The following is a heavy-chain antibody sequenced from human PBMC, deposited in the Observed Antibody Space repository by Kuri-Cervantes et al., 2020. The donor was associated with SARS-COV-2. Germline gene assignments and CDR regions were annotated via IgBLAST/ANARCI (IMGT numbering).Heavy chain of an antibody. J-gene: IGHJ4*02. CDR1: GFTFSNAW. V-gene: IGHV3-15*01. Sequence: GGSLRLSCAASGFTFSNAWMSWVRQAPGKGLEWVGRIKSKTDGGTTDYAAPVKGRFTISRDDSKNTLYLQMNSLKTEDTAVYYCTTSPRYYYDSSGQSGSFDYWGQGTLVTVSS. CDR2: IKSKTDGGTT. CDR3: TTSPRYYYDSSGQSGSFDY. D-gene: IGHD3-22*01.